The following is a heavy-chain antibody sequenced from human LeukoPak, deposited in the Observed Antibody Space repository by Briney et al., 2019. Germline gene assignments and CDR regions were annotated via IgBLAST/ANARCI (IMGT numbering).Heavy chain of an antibody. CDR1: GFTFSVYY. D-gene: IGHD6-6*01. CDR3: VKGSSSSRPYYFDY. V-gene: IGHV3-11*01. Sequence: PGGSLRLSCAASGFTFSVYYMSWIRQAPGKGLEWVSYISSSGSTIYYGDSVKGRFTISRDNSRNTLYMQMNSLRVDDTAVYYCVKGSSSSRPYYFDYWGQGTLVTVSS. J-gene: IGHJ4*02. CDR2: ISSSGSTI.